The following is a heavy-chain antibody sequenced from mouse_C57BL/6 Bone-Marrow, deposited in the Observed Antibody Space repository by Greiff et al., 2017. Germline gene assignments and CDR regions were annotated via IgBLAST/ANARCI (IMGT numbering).Heavy chain of an antibody. Sequence: EVKVIESGGGLVQPGGSLKLSCAASGIDFSRYWMSWVRRAPGKGLEWIGEINPDSSTINYAPSLKDKFIISRDNAKNTLYLQMSKVRSEDTALYDCARDYYGSSYEFAYWGQGTLVTVSA. J-gene: IGHJ3*01. CDR3: ARDYYGSSYEFAY. CDR1: GIDFSRYW. D-gene: IGHD1-1*01. CDR2: INPDSSTI. V-gene: IGHV4-1*01.